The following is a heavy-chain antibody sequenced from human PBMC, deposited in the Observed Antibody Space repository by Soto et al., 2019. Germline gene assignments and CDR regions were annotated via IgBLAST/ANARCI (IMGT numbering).Heavy chain of an antibody. CDR1: GFTFSSYS. Sequence: GGSLRLSCAASGFTFSSYSMNWVRQAPGKGLEWVSSISSSSSYIYYADSVKGRFTISRDNAKNSLYLQMNSLRAEDTAVYYCARDRQEVGDPSFGYWGQGTLVTVSS. CDR3: ARDRQEVGDPSFGY. D-gene: IGHD4-17*01. CDR2: ISSSSSYI. J-gene: IGHJ4*02. V-gene: IGHV3-21*01.